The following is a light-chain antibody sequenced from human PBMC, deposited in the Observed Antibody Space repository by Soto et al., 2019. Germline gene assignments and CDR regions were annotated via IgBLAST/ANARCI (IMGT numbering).Light chain of an antibody. CDR2: EVS. CDR3: SSYAGSNNLYV. Sequence: QSVLTRPASASGAPGQSVTITYTGTSSDVGGYNYVSWYQQHPGKAPKLMIYEVSKRPSGVPDRFSGSKSGNTASLTVSGLQAEDEADYYCSSYAGSNNLYVFGTGTKVTVL. CDR1: SSDVGGYNY. J-gene: IGLJ1*01. V-gene: IGLV2-8*01.